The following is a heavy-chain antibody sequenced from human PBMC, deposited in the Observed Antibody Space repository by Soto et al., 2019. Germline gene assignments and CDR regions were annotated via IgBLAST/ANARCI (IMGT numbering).Heavy chain of an antibody. D-gene: IGHD3-16*01. CDR3: AREVGDSLGPSDWYNWFDP. CDR2: ISSNGGST. J-gene: IGHJ5*02. CDR1: GFTFSSYA. V-gene: IGHV3-64*01. Sequence: GGSLRLSCAASGFTFSSYAMHWVRQAPGKGLEYVSAISSNGGSTYYANSVKGRFTISRDNSKNTLYLQMGSLRAEDMAVYYCAREVGDSLGPSDWYNWFDPWGQGTLVTVSS.